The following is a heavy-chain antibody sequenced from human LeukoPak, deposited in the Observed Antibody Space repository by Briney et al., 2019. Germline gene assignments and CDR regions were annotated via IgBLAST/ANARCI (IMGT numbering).Heavy chain of an antibody. D-gene: IGHD6-19*01. CDR2: IYYSGST. CDR1: GGSISSYY. CDR3: ARNLYSSGWTPFDY. V-gene: IGHV4-59*01. Sequence: SETLSLTCTVSGGSISSYYWSWIRQPPGKGLEWIGYIYYSGSTNYNPSLKSRVTISVDTSKNQFSLKLSSVTAADTAVYYCARNLYSSGWTPFDYWGQGTLVTVSS. J-gene: IGHJ4*02.